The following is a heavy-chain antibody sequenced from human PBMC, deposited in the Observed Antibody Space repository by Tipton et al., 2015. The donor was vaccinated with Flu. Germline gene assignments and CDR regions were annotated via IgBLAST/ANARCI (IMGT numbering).Heavy chain of an antibody. CDR1: GFILTNYG. Sequence: QLVQSGGEVKKPGASVKISCKASGFILTNYGISWVRQAPGQGLEWMGWISVYNDNTKFAQKFRDRVTMITDTSTTTAYMELRSLRSDDTAVYYCARAGPSRDTIHLFTHWGQGTLVTVSS. CDR3: ARAGPSRDTIHLFTH. CDR2: ISVYNDNT. D-gene: IGHD3-3*01. V-gene: IGHV1-18*01. J-gene: IGHJ4*02.